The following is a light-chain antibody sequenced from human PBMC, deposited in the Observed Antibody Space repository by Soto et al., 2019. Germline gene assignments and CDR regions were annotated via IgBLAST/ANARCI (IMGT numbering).Light chain of an antibody. Sequence: VLKQSLGTLSLYKGERATLSCRASQSVSSSYLAWYQQKPGQAPRLLIYGASSRATGIPDRFSGSGSGTDFTLTISRLEPEDFAVYYCQQYGSSPPLTFGGGTKVDI. V-gene: IGKV3-20*01. CDR2: GAS. CDR3: QQYGSSPPLT. J-gene: IGKJ4*01. CDR1: QSVSSSY.